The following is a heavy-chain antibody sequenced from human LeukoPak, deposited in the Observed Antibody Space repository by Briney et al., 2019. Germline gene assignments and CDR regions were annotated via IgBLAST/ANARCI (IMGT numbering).Heavy chain of an antibody. Sequence: ASVKVSCKVSGYTLTELSMHWVRQAPGKGLEWMGGFDPEDGETIYAQKFQGRVTMTEDTSTDTAYMDLNSLRPDDTTLYYYAKEHPPPPWARYGYFDYWGQGTLVAVSS. CDR3: AKEHPPPPWARYGYFDY. D-gene: IGHD5-18*01. J-gene: IGHJ4*02. CDR2: FDPEDGET. V-gene: IGHV1-24*01. CDR1: GYTLTELS.